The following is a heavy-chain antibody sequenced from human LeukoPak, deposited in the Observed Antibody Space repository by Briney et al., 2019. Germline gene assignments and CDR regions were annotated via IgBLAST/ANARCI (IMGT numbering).Heavy chain of an antibody. CDR3: ARDDGVYIVATIRNYYYYGMDV. V-gene: IGHV1-69*01. Sequence: SVKVSCKASGGTFSSYAISWVRQAPGQGLEWMGGIIPIFGTANYAQKFQGRGTINAGESTSTAFMELSSLRSEDTAVYYCARDDGVYIVATIRNYYYYGMDVWGQGTMVTVSS. J-gene: IGHJ6*02. D-gene: IGHD5-12*01. CDR2: IIPIFGTA. CDR1: GGTFSSYA.